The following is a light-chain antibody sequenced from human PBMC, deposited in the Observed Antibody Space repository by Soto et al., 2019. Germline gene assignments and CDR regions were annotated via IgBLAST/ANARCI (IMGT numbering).Light chain of an antibody. CDR1: QSVRSN. CDR2: GAS. J-gene: IGKJ1*01. V-gene: IGKV3-15*01. Sequence: EVVMTQSPATLSVSPGERVTLSCRASQSVRSNLAWYQQKPGQSPRLLIYGASTRATGIPARFSGSGSGTEFTLTISSLQSEDFAVYYCQQYNDWPLTFGQGTKVEI. CDR3: QQYNDWPLT.